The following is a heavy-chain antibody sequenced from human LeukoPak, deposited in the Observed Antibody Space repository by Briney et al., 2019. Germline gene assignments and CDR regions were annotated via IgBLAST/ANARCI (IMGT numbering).Heavy chain of an antibody. CDR3: ARDFMGGDEGYFDY. D-gene: IGHD4-17*01. CDR1: GESFSDYY. Sequence: PSETLSLTCAVSGESFSDYYWTWIRQSPLKGLEWIGEINHSGRTYYNPSLKSRVTISVDTSKNQFSLQLSSVTAADTAVYYCARDFMGGDEGYFDYWGQGTLVTVSS. V-gene: IGHV4-34*01. CDR2: INHSGRT. J-gene: IGHJ4*02.